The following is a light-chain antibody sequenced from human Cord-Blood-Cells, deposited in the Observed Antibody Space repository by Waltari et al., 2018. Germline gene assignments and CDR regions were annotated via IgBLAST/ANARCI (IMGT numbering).Light chain of an antibody. J-gene: IGKJ1*01. CDR1: QSISSN. CDR2: AAS. Sequence: EIQMPPSPSSLSASVGATVTSTSRASQSISSNFNWYQLKPGKDPKLLISAASSLQIGVPSSYSGRGSGTDFTLPISRRQPEECVSVHWRQSDSSPWTSREGTQVETK. V-gene: IGKV1-39*01. CDR3: RQSDSSPWT.